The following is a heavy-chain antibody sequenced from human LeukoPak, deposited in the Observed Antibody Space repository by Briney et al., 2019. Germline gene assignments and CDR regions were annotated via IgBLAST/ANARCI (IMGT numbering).Heavy chain of an antibody. CDR3: AKGSEYYGGNWFDP. CDR1: GFTFSSYW. J-gene: IGHJ5*02. D-gene: IGHD3-10*01. Sequence: GGSLRLSCAASGFTFSSYWMSWVRQAPGKGLEWVANIKQDGSEKCYVDSVKGRFTISRDNAKNSLYLQMNSLRAEDTAVYYCAKGSEYYGGNWFDPWGQGTLVTVSS. CDR2: IKQDGSEK. V-gene: IGHV3-7*03.